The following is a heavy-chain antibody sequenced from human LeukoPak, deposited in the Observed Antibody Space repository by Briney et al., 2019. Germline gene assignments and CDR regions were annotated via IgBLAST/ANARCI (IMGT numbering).Heavy chain of an antibody. V-gene: IGHV3-30-3*01. J-gene: IGHJ4*02. D-gene: IGHD3-22*01. CDR2: TSYDGTNK. CDR3: AREFDNSGYFDY. Sequence: GGSLRLSCAASGFTFSSYALHWVRQAPAQGLERVAGTSYDGTNKYYADSVRGRFTISRDNSKNSLYLQMNSVRAEDTAVYSCAREFDNSGYFDYWGQGTLVTVSS. CDR1: GFTFSSYA.